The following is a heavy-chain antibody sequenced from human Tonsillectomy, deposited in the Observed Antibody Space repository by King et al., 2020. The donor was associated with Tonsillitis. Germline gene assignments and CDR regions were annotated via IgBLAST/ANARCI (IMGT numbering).Heavy chain of an antibody. CDR3: AKVVSTAMVYYFDY. Sequence: DVQLVESGGGLVQPGGSLRLSCAASGFTFSSSAMAWVRQAPEKGLEWVSGISGSGGSTYYADSVKGRFTISRDNSKNTLYLQMNILGAEDTALYYCAKVVSTAMVYYFDYWGQGTLVTVSS. CDR1: GFTFSSSA. D-gene: IGHD5-18*01. J-gene: IGHJ4*02. V-gene: IGHV3-23*04. CDR2: ISGSGGST.